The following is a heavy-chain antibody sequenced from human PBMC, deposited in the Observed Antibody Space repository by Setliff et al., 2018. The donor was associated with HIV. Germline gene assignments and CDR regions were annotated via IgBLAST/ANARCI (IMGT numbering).Heavy chain of an antibody. V-gene: IGHV1-18*04. CDR2: ISGFNGNT. D-gene: IGHD2-2*01. CDR1: GYTFTGYY. CDR3: ARAQYQLLEPPTYNWFDP. Sequence: ASVKVSCKASGYTFTGYYMHWVRQAPGQGLEWMGWISGFNGNTKYAQSFQGRVTMTTDTSTSTAYMELSSLRSEDTAVYYCARAQYQLLEPPTYNWFDPWGQGTLVTVSS. J-gene: IGHJ5*02.